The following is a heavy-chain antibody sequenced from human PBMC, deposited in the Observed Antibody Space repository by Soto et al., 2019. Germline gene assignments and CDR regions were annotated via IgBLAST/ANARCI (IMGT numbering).Heavy chain of an antibody. V-gene: IGHV3-21*01. D-gene: IGHD3-9*01. CDR1: GFTFSSYI. CDR2: ISSSSSYI. CDR3: ARDYQHYDILTGRNWFDP. J-gene: IGHJ5*02. Sequence: GGSLRLSCAASGFTFSSYIMNWVRQSPGKGLEWVSSISSSSSYIYYADSVKGRFTISRDNAKNSLYLQMNSLRAEDTAVYYCARDYQHYDILTGRNWFDPWGQGTLVTVSS.